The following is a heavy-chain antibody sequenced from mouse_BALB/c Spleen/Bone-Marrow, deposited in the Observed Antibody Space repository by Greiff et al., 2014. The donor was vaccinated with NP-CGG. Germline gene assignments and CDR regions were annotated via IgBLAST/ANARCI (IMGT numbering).Heavy chain of an antibody. D-gene: IGHD2-4*01. CDR1: GFNIKDTY. CDR2: IDPANGNT. Sequence: VQLQQSGAELVKPGASVKLSCTASGFNIKDTYMHWVKQRPEQGLEWIGRIDPANGNTKYDPKFQGKATITADTSSNTAYLQLSSLTSEDTAVYYCARYDYGVYFDYWGQGTTHTVSS. J-gene: IGHJ2*01. V-gene: IGHV14-3*02. CDR3: ARYDYGVYFDY.